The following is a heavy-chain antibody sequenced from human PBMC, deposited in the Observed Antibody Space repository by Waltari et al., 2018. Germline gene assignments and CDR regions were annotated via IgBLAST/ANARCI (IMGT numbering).Heavy chain of an antibody. CDR2: ITVMDDT. J-gene: IGHJ4*02. CDR3: AKPFYNWDDPLHS. V-gene: IGHV3-23*01. Sequence: EVQLFESGGGLVQPGGSLRLSRAASGIIFNNFAIHWVRLAPGTGLDWVAAITVMDDTFYADSVMGRFTVSRDTSKNTVYLQMNGLRAEDTAIYYCAKPFYNWDDPLHSWGQGTLVAVSS. D-gene: IGHD1-20*01. CDR1: GIIFNNFA.